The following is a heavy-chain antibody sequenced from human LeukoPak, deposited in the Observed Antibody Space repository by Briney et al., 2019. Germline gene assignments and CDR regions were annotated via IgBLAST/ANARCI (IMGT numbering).Heavy chain of an antibody. CDR2: MNPNSGNT. CDR3: ARGPYGSGIPGWFDP. J-gene: IGHJ5*02. V-gene: IGHV1-8*01. D-gene: IGHD3-10*01. Sequence: GASVKVSCKASGYTFTSYDINWVRQATGQGLEWMGWMNPNSGNTGYAQKFQGRVTMTRNTSISTAYMGLSSLRSEDTAVYYCARGPYGSGIPGWFDPWGQGTLVTVSS. CDR1: GYTFTSYD.